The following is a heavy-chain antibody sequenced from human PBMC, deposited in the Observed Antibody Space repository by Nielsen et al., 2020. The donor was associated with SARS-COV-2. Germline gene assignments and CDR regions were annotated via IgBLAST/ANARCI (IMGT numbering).Heavy chain of an antibody. CDR3: ARSPRDYYDSSGYYFLRFDY. Sequence: SETLSLTCAVSGGSISSSNWWSWVRQPPGKGLEWIGEIYHSGSTNYNPSLKSRVTISVDKSKNQFSLKLSSVTAADTAVYYCARSPRDYYDSSGYYFLRFDYWGQGTLVTVSS. D-gene: IGHD3-22*01. CDR2: IYHSGST. CDR1: GGSISSSNW. J-gene: IGHJ4*02. V-gene: IGHV4-4*02.